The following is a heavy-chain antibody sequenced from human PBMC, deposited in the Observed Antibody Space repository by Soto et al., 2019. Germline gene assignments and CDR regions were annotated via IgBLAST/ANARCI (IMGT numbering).Heavy chain of an antibody. D-gene: IGHD1-1*01. CDR1: GGSISSYY. J-gene: IGHJ5*02. Sequence: PSQTMSLTWTVFGGSISSYYGSRILQPRGKGLEWIGYIYYSGSTNYNPSLKSRVTISVDTSKNQFSLKLSSVTAADTAVYYRARAEGWNDGWWFDPWGQGTLVTVSS. CDR2: IYYSGST. V-gene: IGHV4-59*01. CDR3: ARAEGWNDGWWFDP.